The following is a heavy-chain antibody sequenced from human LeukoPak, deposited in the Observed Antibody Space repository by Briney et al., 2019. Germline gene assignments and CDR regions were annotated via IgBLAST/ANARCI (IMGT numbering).Heavy chain of an antibody. J-gene: IGHJ4*02. CDR3: ARDWDY. V-gene: IGHV4-61*09. CDR1: GDSISIGSYY. CDR2: MNTTGST. Sequence: SQTLSLTCTVSGDSISIGSYYWSWLRQPAGKGLEWIGHMNTTGSTKYNPSLKSRVTISVDASNNQFSLKVSSVTAADTAVYYCARDWDYWGQGTLVTVSS.